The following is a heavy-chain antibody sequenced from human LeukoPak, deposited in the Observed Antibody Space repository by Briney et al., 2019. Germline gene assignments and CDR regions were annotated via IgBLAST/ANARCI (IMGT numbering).Heavy chain of an antibody. D-gene: IGHD6-13*01. V-gene: IGHV1-69*01. J-gene: IGHJ4*02. CDR3: EFSVIAAAGGYYFDY. CDR2: IIPIFGTA. CDR1: GGTFSSYA. Sequence: SVKVSCKASGGTFSSYAISWVRQAPGQGLEWMGGIIPIFGTANYAQKFQGRVTITADESTSTAYMELSSLRSEDTAVYYCEFSVIAAAGGYYFDYWGQGTLVTVSS.